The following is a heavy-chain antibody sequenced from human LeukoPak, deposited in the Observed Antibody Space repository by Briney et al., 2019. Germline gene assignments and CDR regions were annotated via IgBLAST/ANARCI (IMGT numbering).Heavy chain of an antibody. CDR3: ARDGVLPFDY. CDR2: ISYDGSNK. CDR1: GFTFSSYA. V-gene: IGHV3-30-3*01. D-gene: IGHD3-3*01. J-gene: IGHJ4*02. Sequence: PGRSLRLSCAASGFTFSSYAMHWVRQAPGKGLEWVAVISYDGSNKYYADSVKGRFTISRDNSKNTLYLQMNSLRAEDTAVYYCARDGVLPFDYWGQGTLVTVSS.